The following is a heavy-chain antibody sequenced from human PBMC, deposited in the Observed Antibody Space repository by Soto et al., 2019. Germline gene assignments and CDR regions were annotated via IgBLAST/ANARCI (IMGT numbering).Heavy chain of an antibody. D-gene: IGHD3-10*01. CDR3: ARAPDHPGRYYYGMDV. V-gene: IGHV3-30-3*01. J-gene: IGHJ6*02. CDR1: GFTFSSYA. Sequence: GGSLRLSCAASGFTFSSYAMSWVRQAPGKGLEWVAVISYDGSNKYYADSVKGRFTISRDNSKNTLYLQMNSLRAEDTAVYYCARAPDHPGRYYYGMDVWGQGTTVTVSS. CDR2: ISYDGSNK.